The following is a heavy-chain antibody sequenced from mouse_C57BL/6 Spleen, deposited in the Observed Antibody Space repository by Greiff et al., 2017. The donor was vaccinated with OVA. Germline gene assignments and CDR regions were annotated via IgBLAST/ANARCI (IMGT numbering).Heavy chain of an antibody. CDR1: YTFSRRVH. CDR2: GQGLEWIG. CDR3: SEDSAVYYCAWGNYDYDDAMDY. D-gene: IGHD2-4*01. Sequence: VKLLESGPELARPWASVKISCQAFYTFSRRVHFAIRDTNYWMQWVKQTTGQGLEWIGAIYPGNGDTSYNQKFKGKATLTADKSSSTVYMQLSSLTSEDSAVYYCAWGNYDYDDAMDYWGQGTSVTVSS. J-gene: IGHJ4*01. V-gene: IGHV1-87*01.